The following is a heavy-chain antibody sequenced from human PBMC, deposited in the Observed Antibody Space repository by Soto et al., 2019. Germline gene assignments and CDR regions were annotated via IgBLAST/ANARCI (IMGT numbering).Heavy chain of an antibody. CDR2: IYPGDSDT. J-gene: IGHJ6*02. CDR1: GYSFTSYW. Sequence: GESLKISCKGCGYSFTSYWIGWVRQMPGKGLEWMGIIYPGDSDTRYSPSFQGQVTISADKSISTAYLPWSSPKASDTAMYYCALGYCSSTSCYTGGYYYYGMDVWGQGTTVTV. CDR3: ALGYCSSTSCYTGGYYYYGMDV. D-gene: IGHD2-2*02. V-gene: IGHV5-51*01.